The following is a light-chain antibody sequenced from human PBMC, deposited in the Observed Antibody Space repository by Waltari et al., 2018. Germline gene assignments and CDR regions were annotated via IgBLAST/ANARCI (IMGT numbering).Light chain of an antibody. Sequence: QSALTQPRSVSGSPGQSVTISCPGTSSDVGGYNYVSWYQQHPGKAPKLMIHDVNKRPSGVPDRVSGSKSGNTASLTISGLQAEDEADYYCCSYAGSYIFGVFGGGTKLTVL. CDR1: SSDVGGYNY. CDR3: CSYAGSYIFGV. CDR2: DVN. J-gene: IGLJ2*01. V-gene: IGLV2-11*01.